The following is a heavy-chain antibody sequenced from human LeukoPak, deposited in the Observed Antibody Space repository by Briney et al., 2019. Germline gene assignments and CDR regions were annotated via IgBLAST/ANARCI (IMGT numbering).Heavy chain of an antibody. Sequence: GGSLRLSCAVSGFRFSDYYISWIRQAPGKGLEWFSYISSPGSTTYYADSVKGRFTISRDNAKNSLSLQMNSLRADDTAVYYCASGIQPRLSWFFDLWGRGTLVTVSS. V-gene: IGHV3-11*01. CDR2: ISSPGSTT. J-gene: IGHJ2*01. CDR1: GFRFSDYY. D-gene: IGHD5-18*01. CDR3: ASGIQPRLSWFFDL.